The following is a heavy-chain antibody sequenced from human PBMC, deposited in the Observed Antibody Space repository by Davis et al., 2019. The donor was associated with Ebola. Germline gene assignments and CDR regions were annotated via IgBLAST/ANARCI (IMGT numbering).Heavy chain of an antibody. CDR1: GYTFTSNV. V-gene: IGHV7-4-1*02. J-gene: IGHJ6*04. CDR2: INTNTGNP. CDR3: AKGPWLVSYYYYGMDV. Sequence: AASVTVSCKASGYTFTSNVMNWVRQAPGQGLEWMGWINTNTGNPTYAQGFTGRFVFSLDTSVSTAYLQISSLKAEDTAVYYCAKGPWLVSYYYYGMDVWGKGTTVTVPS. D-gene: IGHD6-19*01.